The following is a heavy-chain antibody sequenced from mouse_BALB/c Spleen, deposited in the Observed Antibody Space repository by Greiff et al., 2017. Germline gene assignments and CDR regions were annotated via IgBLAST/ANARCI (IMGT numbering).Heavy chain of an antibody. J-gene: IGHJ3*01. CDR1: GYTFTSYW. Sequence: QVQLKESGAELARPGASVKLSCKASGYTFTSYWMQWVKQRPGQGLEWIGAIYPGDGDTRYTQKFKGKATLTADKSSSTAYMQLSSLASEDSAVYYCARGDYYGSTWFAYWGQGTLVTVSA. CDR3: ARGDYYGSTWFAY. CDR2: IYPGDGDT. V-gene: IGHV1-87*01. D-gene: IGHD1-1*01.